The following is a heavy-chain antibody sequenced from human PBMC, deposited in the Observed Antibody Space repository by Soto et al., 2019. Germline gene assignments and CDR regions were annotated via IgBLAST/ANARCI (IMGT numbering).Heavy chain of an antibody. CDR2: MTGSGATI. CDR1: GFTISTFA. J-gene: IGHJ4*02. Sequence: GGSLRLSCGASGFTISTFAMTWVRQAPGKGLESVCGMTGSGATIHYADSVRGRFTISKDNSKNVLFLQMDYLRDEDTAIYYCAKDAVYNDGLWLMDSWGQRTLLTVSS. V-gene: IGHV3-23*01. D-gene: IGHD2-21*01. CDR3: AKDAVYNDGLWLMDS.